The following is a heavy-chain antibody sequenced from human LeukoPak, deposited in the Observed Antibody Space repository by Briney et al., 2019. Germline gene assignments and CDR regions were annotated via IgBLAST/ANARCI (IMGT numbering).Heavy chain of an antibody. V-gene: IGHV3-9*03. CDR3: ARDHDSSGYYVGY. J-gene: IGHJ4*02. Sequence: PGGSLRLSCAASGFTFDDYAMHWVRQAPGKGLEWVSGISWNGGNIGYADSVKGRFIISRDNARNSLYLQMNSLRAEDMALYYCARDHDSSGYYVGYWGQGTLVTVSS. CDR2: ISWNGGNI. CDR1: GFTFDDYA. D-gene: IGHD3-22*01.